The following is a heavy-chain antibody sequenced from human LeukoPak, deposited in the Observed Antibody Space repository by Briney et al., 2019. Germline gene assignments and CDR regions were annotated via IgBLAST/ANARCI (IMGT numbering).Heavy chain of an antibody. Sequence: GASVKLSCKASGYTFTVYYIHWERQAPGQGLEWMGWIDPDTGGTNFAQKFQGRVTITADKSTSTAYMELSSLSSEDTAVYYCARDYRKSSGYYSRYCDYWGQGTLVTVSS. CDR2: IDPDTGGT. CDR3: ARDYRKSSGYYSRYCDY. J-gene: IGHJ4*02. D-gene: IGHD3-22*01. V-gene: IGHV1-2*02. CDR1: GYTFTVYY.